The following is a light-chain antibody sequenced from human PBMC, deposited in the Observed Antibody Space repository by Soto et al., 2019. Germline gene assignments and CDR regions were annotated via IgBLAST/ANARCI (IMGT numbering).Light chain of an antibody. CDR3: QQGYSSPRT. Sequence: DIQMTQSPSSLSASVGDRVTITCRASQSISTHLSWYLQKPGKAPRLLIYGASLLQSGVPSRFSGSGSGTDFTLTIGSLQPEDFGTYYCQQGYSSPRTFGQGTRVDI. CDR2: GAS. V-gene: IGKV1-39*01. J-gene: IGKJ1*01. CDR1: QSISTH.